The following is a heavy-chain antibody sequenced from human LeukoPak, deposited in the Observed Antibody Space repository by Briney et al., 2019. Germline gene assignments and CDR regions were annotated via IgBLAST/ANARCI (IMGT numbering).Heavy chain of an antibody. J-gene: IGHJ6*03. CDR1: GGSFSGYY. V-gene: IGHV4-34*01. CDR3: ARPLRYYMDV. CDR2: INHSGST. Sequence: PSETLSLTCAVYGGSFSGYYWSWIRQPPGKGLEWIGEINHSGSTNYNPSLKSRVTISVDTSKNQFSLKLSSVTAADTAVYYCARPLRYYMDVWGKGTTVTVSS. D-gene: IGHD3-16*01.